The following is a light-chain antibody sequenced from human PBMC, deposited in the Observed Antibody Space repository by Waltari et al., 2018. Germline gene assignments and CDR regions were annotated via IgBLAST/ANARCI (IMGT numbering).Light chain of an antibody. Sequence: AIRMTQSPSSFSASTGDRVTITCRASQDIASFLAWYQQKPGQAPNLLIYAASTLQSGVPSRFSGSGSGTDFTLTISWLQSEDFATYYCQQYYNYPFTFGPGTKVDIK. J-gene: IGKJ3*01. CDR3: QQYYNYPFT. V-gene: IGKV1-8*01. CDR2: AAS. CDR1: QDIASF.